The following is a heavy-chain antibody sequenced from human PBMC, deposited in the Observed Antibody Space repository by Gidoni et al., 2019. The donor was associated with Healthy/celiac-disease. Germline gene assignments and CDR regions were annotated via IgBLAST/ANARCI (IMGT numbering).Heavy chain of an antibody. V-gene: IGHV3-33*01. CDR2: IWYDGSNK. D-gene: IGHD1-26*01. J-gene: IGHJ4*02. Sequence: QVQQVESGGGVVQPGRSLRLSCAASGLAFSSYGMQWVRQAAGKGLEWVAVIWYDGSNKYYADSVKGRFTISRDNSKNTLYLQMNSLRAEDTAVYYCASSQPWGYFDYWGQGTLVTVSS. CDR3: ASSQPWGYFDY. CDR1: GLAFSSYG.